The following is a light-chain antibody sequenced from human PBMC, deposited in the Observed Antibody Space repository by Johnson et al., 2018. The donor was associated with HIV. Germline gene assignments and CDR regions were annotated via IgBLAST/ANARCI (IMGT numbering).Light chain of an antibody. CDR1: SSNIGNNY. V-gene: IGLV1-51*01. Sequence: QSVLTQPPSVSVAPGQKVTISCSGSSSNIGNNYVSWYQQLPGTAPKLLIYDNNKRPSGIPDRFSGSKSGTSATLGITGLQTGDEADYYGGIWDSSLGAMAFGPGTKV. J-gene: IGLJ1*01. CDR3: GIWDSSLGAMA. CDR2: DNN.